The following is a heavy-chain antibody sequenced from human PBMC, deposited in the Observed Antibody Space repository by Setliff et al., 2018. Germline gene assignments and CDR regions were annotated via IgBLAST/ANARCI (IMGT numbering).Heavy chain of an antibody. V-gene: IGHV1-3*01. CDR1: GYTFTSSA. CDR3: AREFTRYYNFWSAHRYYMDV. J-gene: IGHJ6*03. Sequence: ASVKVSCKASGYTFTSSAMHWVRQAPGHGLEWMGWINAGNGNTKYSQKFQGRVTITRDTSASTAYMELSSLRSEDTAVYYCAREFTRYYNFWSAHRYYMDVWVKGTTVTVSS. CDR2: INAGNGNT. D-gene: IGHD3-3*01.